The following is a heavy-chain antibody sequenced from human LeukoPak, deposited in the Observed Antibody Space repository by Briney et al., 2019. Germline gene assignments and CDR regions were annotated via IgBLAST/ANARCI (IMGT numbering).Heavy chain of an antibody. Sequence: PSETLSLTCTVSGGSISSYYWSWIRQPPGKGLEWIGYIYYSGSTNYNPSLKSRVTISVDTSKSQFSLKLSSVTAADTAVYYCARGQYSGSCFDNWGQGSLVTVSS. CDR3: ARGQYSGSCFDN. CDR1: GGSISSYY. J-gene: IGHJ4*02. V-gene: IGHV4-59*08. D-gene: IGHD1-26*01. CDR2: IYYSGST.